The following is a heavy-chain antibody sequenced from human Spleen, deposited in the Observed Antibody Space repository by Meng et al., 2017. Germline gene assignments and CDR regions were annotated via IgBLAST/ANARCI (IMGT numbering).Heavy chain of an antibody. Sequence: QVPLQQWGGGLLKPSETLSLTCAVYGGSFSGYYWSWIRQPPGKGLEWIGEINHSGSTNYNPSLKSRVTISVDTSKNQFSLKLSSVTAADTAVYYCARARQTAMVVDYWGQGTLVTVSS. CDR3: ARARQTAMVVDY. V-gene: IGHV4-34*01. D-gene: IGHD5-18*01. J-gene: IGHJ4*02. CDR2: INHSGST. CDR1: GGSFSGYY.